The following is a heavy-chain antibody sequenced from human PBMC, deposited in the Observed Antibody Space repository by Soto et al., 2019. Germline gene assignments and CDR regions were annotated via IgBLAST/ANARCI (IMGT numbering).Heavy chain of an antibody. CDR2: INPSGGST. J-gene: IGHJ6*02. CDR3: ARGSPNYYDSSGNRPPRRPTLTVLVGMDV. D-gene: IGHD3-22*01. Sequence: GASVKVSCKASGYTFTSYYMHWVRQAPGQGLEWMGIINPSGGSTSYAQKFQGRVTMTRDTSTSTVYMELSSLRSEDTAVYYCARGSPNYYDSSGNRPPRRPTLTVLVGMDVWGQGTTVTVSS. V-gene: IGHV1-46*01. CDR1: GYTFTSYY.